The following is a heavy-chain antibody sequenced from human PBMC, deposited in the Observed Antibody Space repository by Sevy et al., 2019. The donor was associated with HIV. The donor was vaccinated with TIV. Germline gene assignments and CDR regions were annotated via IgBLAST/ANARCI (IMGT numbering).Heavy chain of an antibody. Sequence: GGSLRLSCAASGFTVSSNYMSWVRQAPGKGLEWVSVIYSGGSTYYADSVKGRYTISTDNYKNTQYVQMNSLRAEDTAVYYCARDGGWNFDYCMDVWGQGTTVTVSS. V-gene: IGHV3-53*01. CDR3: ARDGGWNFDYCMDV. CDR2: IYSGGST. J-gene: IGHJ6*02. D-gene: IGHD1-7*01. CDR1: GFTVSSNY.